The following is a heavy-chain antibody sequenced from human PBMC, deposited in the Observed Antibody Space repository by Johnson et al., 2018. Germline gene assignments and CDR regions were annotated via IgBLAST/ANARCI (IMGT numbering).Heavy chain of an antibody. D-gene: IGHD7-27*01. CDR1: GFTFSSYW. CDR3: ARPHWEDNI. V-gene: IGHV3-7*01. J-gene: IGHJ3*02. CDR2: INQDETKK. Sequence: VQLVETGGGLVQPGGSLRLSCAASGFTFSSYWMSWARQAPGKGLEWVANINQDETKKYYVDSVNGRFPTARDNAKNSLYLQMNSLKAEDTAVYYCARPHWEDNIWGQGTMVTVSS.